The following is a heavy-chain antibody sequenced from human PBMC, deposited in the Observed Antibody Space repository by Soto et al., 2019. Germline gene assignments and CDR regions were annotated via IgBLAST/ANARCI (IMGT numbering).Heavy chain of an antibody. D-gene: IGHD3-3*01. CDR1: GGSISSSSSY. CDR2: INSGGST. J-gene: IGHJ4*02. V-gene: IGHV4-39*01. Sequence: QLQLQESGPGLVKPSETVSLACTVSGGSISSSSSYWGWIRQPPGKGLEWIGSINSGGSTYYNPSLKSRFPISVDTSKNQFSLKLSSVTAADTAVYFCAKTGFWSDYRVADYWGQGTLVTVSS. CDR3: AKTGFWSDYRVADY.